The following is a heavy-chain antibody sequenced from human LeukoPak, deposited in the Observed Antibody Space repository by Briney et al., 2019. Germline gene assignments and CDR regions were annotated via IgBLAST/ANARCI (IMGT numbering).Heavy chain of an antibody. J-gene: IGHJ2*01. V-gene: IGHV1-69*05. CDR2: IIPIFGTA. Sequence: SVKVSCKASGGTFSSYAISWVRQAPGQGLEWMGGIIPIFGTANYAQKLQGRVTMTTDTSTSTAYMELRSLRSDDTAVYYCARDTSIAAAAPDLWGRGTLVTVSS. CDR3: ARDTSIAAAAPDL. D-gene: IGHD6-13*01. CDR1: GGTFSSYA.